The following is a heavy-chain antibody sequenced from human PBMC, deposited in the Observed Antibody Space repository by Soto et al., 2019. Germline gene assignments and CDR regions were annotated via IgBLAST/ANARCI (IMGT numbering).Heavy chain of an antibody. V-gene: IGHV2-5*02. CDR3: AHVYGGYDNFDY. CDR2: LYWDDDK. Sequence: QITLKESGPTLVKPTQTLTLTCTFSGFSLITSGVGVGWIRQPPGKALEWLSLLYWDDDKRYRPSLKSRLTITKDTSKNQALLTMTNMDPVDTATYYCAHVYGGYDNFDYWGQGTLVTVSS. J-gene: IGHJ4*02. CDR1: GFSLITSGVG. D-gene: IGHD5-12*01.